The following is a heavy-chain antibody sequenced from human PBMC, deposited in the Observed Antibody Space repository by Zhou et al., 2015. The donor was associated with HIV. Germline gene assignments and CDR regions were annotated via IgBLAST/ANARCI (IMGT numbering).Heavy chain of an antibody. CDR2: LGGSGTST. Sequence: EVQLVESGGGLVQPGRSLRLSCIGSGFIFGDYAMSWFRQAPGKGLEWVSSVLGGSGTSTRYADSVKGRFTISRDNSKNTLFLQMDRLRAEDTAVYFCVLLEESGYDPTHWGQGTLVTVSS. J-gene: IGHJ4*02. V-gene: IGHV3-23*04. D-gene: IGHD5-12*01. CDR1: GFIFGDYA. CDR3: VLLEESGYDPTH.